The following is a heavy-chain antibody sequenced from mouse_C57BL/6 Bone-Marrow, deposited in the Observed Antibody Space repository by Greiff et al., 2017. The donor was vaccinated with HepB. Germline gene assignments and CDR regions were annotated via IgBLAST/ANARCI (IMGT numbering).Heavy chain of an antibody. CDR3: ARGGYDYDGYFDV. CDR2: IYPGDGDT. Sequence: VQLQQSGPELVKPGASVKISCKASGYAFSSSWMNWVKQRPGKGLEWIGRIYPGDGDTNYNGKFKGKATLTADKSSSTAYMQRSSLTSEDSAVYFCARGGYDYDGYFDVWGTGTTVTVSS. D-gene: IGHD2-4*01. J-gene: IGHJ1*03. V-gene: IGHV1-82*01. CDR1: GYAFSSSW.